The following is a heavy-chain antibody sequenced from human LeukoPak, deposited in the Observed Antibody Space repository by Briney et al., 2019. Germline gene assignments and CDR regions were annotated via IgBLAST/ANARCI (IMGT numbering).Heavy chain of an antibody. CDR1: GFTFSSYS. Sequence: GGSLRLSCAASGFTFSSYSMNWVRQAPGKGLEWVSSISSSSSYIYYADSVKGRFTISRDNAKNSLYLQMNSLRAEDTAVYYCARVGYSSSPGAYYYYYMDVWGKGTTVTASS. J-gene: IGHJ6*03. CDR3: ARVGYSSSPGAYYYYYMDV. D-gene: IGHD6-6*01. V-gene: IGHV3-21*01. CDR2: ISSSSSYI.